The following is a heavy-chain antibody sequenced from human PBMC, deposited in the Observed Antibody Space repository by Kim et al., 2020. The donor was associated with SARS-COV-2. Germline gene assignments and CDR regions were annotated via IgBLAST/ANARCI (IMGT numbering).Heavy chain of an antibody. Sequence: GGSLRLSCAASGFIFKNYAMHWVRQAPGKGLAWVAIISNDGNTHYADSVKGRFTITSDNSKNTIILRMSSLRPDDTAIYYCAREWADIDSSGYDYWGQGTLVTVSS. J-gene: IGHJ4*02. V-gene: IGHV3-30*04. CDR2: ISNDGNT. CDR1: GFIFKNYA. CDR3: AREWADIDSSGYDY. D-gene: IGHD3-22*01.